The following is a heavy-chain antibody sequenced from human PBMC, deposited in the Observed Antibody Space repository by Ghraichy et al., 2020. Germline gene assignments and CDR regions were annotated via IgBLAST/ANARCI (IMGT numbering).Heavy chain of an antibody. V-gene: IGHV3-30*18. CDR2: ISYDGSNK. D-gene: IGHD3-22*01. J-gene: IGHJ6*02. CDR1: GFTFRSYG. Sequence: GGSLRLSCVASGFTFRSYGMHWVRQAPGKGLEWVAVISYDGSNKDYGDSVKGRFTISRDNSKNTLYLQMNSLRAEDTAVYYCAKERDSSGYYSFRGDYYGMDVWGQGTTVTVSS. CDR3: AKERDSSGYYSFRGDYYGMDV.